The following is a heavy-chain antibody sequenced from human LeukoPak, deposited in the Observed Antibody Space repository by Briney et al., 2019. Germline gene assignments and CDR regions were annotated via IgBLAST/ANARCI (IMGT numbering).Heavy chain of an antibody. CDR3: AKEGGPARPGLDS. Sequence: SETLSLTCTVSGASITGHYWTWMRQDPGTGLEWIGNIFHTGSTSYNPALESRVTISLDTSNNQFSLKMTSVTPADTAVYYCAKEGGPARPGLDSWGQGTLVTVSS. CDR1: GASITGHY. V-gene: IGHV4-59*11. D-gene: IGHD6-6*01. J-gene: IGHJ4*02. CDR2: IFHTGST.